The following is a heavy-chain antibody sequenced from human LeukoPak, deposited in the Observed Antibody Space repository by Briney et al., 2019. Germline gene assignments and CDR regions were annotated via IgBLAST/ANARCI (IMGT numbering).Heavy chain of an antibody. J-gene: IGHJ6*02. Sequence: SGGSLRLSCAASGFTFSSYAMSWVRQAPGKGLEWVSAISGSGGSTYYADSVKGRFTISRDNSKNTLYLQMNSLRAEDTAVYYCAKDGKWFGELLPTGMDVWGQGTTVTVSS. CDR2: ISGSGGST. CDR1: GFTFSSYA. CDR3: AKDGKWFGELLPTGMDV. D-gene: IGHD3-10*01. V-gene: IGHV3-23*01.